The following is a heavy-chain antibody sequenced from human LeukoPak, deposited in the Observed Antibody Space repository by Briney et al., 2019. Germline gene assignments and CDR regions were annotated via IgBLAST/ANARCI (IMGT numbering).Heavy chain of an antibody. Sequence: PGGSLRLSCAASGFTFSSYGMHWVRQAPGKGLEWVSVIYTGGSTYYADSVKGRFTISRDNSKNTLYLQMNSLRAEDTAVYYCVRANWGDWGQGTLVTVTS. J-gene: IGHJ4*02. V-gene: IGHV3-53*01. CDR1: GFTFSSYG. CDR3: VRANWGD. D-gene: IGHD3-16*01. CDR2: IYTGGST.